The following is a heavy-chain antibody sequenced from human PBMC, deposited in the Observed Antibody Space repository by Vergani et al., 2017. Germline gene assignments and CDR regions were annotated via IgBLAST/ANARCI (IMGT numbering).Heavy chain of an antibody. D-gene: IGHD2/OR15-2a*01. CDR3: AKGVVHSFGFDY. CDR2: ISGSGGST. V-gene: IGHV3-23*01. Sequence: EVQLLESGGGLVQPGGSLRLSCAASGFTFSSYAMSWVRQAPGKGLEWVPAISGSGGSTYYADSVKGRFTISRDNSKNTLYLQMNSLRAEDTAVYYCAKGVVHSFGFDYWGQGTLVTVSS. J-gene: IGHJ4*02. CDR1: GFTFSSYA.